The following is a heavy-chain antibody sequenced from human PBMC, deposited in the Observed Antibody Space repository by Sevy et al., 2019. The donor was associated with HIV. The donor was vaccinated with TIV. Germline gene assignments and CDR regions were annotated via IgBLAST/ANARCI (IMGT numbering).Heavy chain of an antibody. CDR3: ARERWLTYWYFDL. Sequence: QLGGSLRLSCAASGFTVSSNYMSWVRQAPGKGLEWVSVIYSGGSTYYADSVKGRFTISRDNSKNTLYLQMNSLRAEDTAVYYCARERWLTYWYFDLWGRGTLVTVSS. CDR1: GFTVSSNY. V-gene: IGHV3-53*01. CDR2: IYSGGST. D-gene: IGHD2-15*01. J-gene: IGHJ2*01.